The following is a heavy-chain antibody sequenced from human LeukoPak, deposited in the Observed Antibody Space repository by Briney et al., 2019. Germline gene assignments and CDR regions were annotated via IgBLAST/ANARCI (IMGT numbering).Heavy chain of an antibody. Sequence: ASVKVSCKASGYTFTSYYMHWVRQAPGQGLEWMGIINPSGGSTSYAQKFQGRVTMTRDMSTSTVYMELSSLRSEDTAVYYCARGYYYDSSGYRKEYYYYYMDVWGKGTTVTVSS. D-gene: IGHD3-22*01. CDR2: INPSGGST. CDR3: ARGYYYDSSGYRKEYYYYYMDV. V-gene: IGHV1-46*01. J-gene: IGHJ6*03. CDR1: GYTFTSYY.